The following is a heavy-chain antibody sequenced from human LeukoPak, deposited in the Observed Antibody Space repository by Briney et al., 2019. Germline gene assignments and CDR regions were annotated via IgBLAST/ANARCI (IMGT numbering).Heavy chain of an antibody. D-gene: IGHD6-19*01. CDR1: GYTFTSYY. Sequence: ASVKVSCKASGYTFTSYYMHWVRQAPGQGLEWMGIINPSGGSTSYAQKFQGRVTMTRDMSTSTVYMELRSLRSDDTAVYYCARGIIRRIAVAGPRWVNWFDPWGQGTLVTVSS. CDR2: INPSGGST. J-gene: IGHJ5*02. CDR3: ARGIIRRIAVAGPRWVNWFDP. V-gene: IGHV1-46*01.